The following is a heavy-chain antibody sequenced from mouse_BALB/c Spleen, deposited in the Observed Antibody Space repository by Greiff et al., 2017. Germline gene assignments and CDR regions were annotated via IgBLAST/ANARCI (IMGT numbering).Heavy chain of an antibody. CDR2: ISYSGST. Sequence: EVKLQESGPGLVKPSQSLSLTCTVTGYSITSDYAWNWIRQFPGNKLEWMGYISYSGSTSYNPSLKSRISITRDTSKNQFFLQLNSVTTEDTATYYCARGVYPAWFAYWGQGTLVTVSA. CDR3: ARGVYPAWFAY. CDR1: GYSITSDYA. J-gene: IGHJ3*01. D-gene: IGHD2-1*01. V-gene: IGHV3-2*02.